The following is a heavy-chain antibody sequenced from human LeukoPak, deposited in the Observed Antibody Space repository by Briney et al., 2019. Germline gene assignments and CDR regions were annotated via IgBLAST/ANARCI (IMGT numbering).Heavy chain of an antibody. Sequence: APVKVSCKASVYTFTSYGISWVRQAPGQTLEWMGWISAYNGNTNYAQKLQGRVTMPTDTSTSTAYMELRSLRSDETAVYYCARVGYSGSFMGFDYWGQGTLVTVSS. J-gene: IGHJ4*02. V-gene: IGHV1-18*01. CDR2: ISAYNGNT. CDR3: ARVGYSGSFMGFDY. D-gene: IGHD1-26*01. CDR1: VYTFTSYG.